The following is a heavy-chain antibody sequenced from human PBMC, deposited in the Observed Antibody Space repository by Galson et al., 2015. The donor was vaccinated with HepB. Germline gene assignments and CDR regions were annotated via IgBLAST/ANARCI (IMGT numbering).Heavy chain of an antibody. D-gene: IGHD1-26*01. CDR1: GYNFTSYW. V-gene: IGHV5-10-1*01. CDR2: SDPSDSYT. Sequence: QSGAEVKKPGESLRISCKGSGYNFTSYWIGWVRQMPGKGLEWMGMSDPSDSYTNYSPSFQGHVTISADKSISTAYLQWSSLKASDTAMYYCARRVGATNLADYWGQGTLVTVSS. J-gene: IGHJ4*02. CDR3: ARRVGATNLADY.